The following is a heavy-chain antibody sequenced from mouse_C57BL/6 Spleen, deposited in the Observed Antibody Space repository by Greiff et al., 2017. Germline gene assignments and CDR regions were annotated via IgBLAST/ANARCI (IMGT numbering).Heavy chain of an antibody. D-gene: IGHD2-3*01. V-gene: IGHV5-15*01. CDR3: ARLGIDGDAMDY. J-gene: IGHJ4*01. CDR2: ISNLAYSI. Sequence: EVKVVESGGGLVQPGGSLKLSCAASGFTFSDYGMAWFRQAPRKRPEWVAFISNLAYSIYYADTLTGRFTISRENAKNTLYLEMSSLRSEDTAMYYWARLGIDGDAMDYWGQGTSVTVSS. CDR1: GFTFSDYG.